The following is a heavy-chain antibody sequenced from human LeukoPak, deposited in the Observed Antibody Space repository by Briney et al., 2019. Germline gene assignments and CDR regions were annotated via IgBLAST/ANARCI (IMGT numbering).Heavy chain of an antibody. CDR2: ISYSGST. J-gene: IGHJ6*03. CDR3: ARDAYSGSYWGGYYMDV. V-gene: IGHV4-59*01. D-gene: IGHD1-26*01. Sequence: SETLSLTCSVSGGSISSYYWSRIRQPPGKGLEWIGSISYSGSTNYNPSLKSRVIISVDRSKNQFSLKLSSVTAADTAMYFCARDAYSGSYWGGYYMDVWGKGTTVTVSS. CDR1: GGSISSYY.